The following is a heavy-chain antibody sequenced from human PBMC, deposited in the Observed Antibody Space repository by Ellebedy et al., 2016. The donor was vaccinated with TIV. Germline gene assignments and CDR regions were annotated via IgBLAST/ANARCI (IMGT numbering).Heavy chain of an antibody. CDR3: VKDAGRGYSYGDY. V-gene: IGHV3-7*01. CDR1: GFTFSNYW. Sequence: GGSLRLSCAASGFTFSNYWMTWVRQAPGKGLERVANMKQDGSEEYYVDSVKGRFIISRDNAKNSLYLQMNSLRAEDTALYYCVKDAGRGYSYGDYWGQGTLVTVSS. D-gene: IGHD5-18*01. CDR2: MKQDGSEE. J-gene: IGHJ4*02.